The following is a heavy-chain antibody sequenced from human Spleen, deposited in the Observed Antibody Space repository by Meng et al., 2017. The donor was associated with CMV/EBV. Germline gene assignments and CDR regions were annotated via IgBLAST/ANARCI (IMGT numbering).Heavy chain of an antibody. V-gene: IGHV1-18*01. D-gene: IGHD6-19*01. J-gene: IGHJ4*02. CDR2: ISAYNGNT. CDR3: AASGAVAGALDY. Sequence: QVQLCQSGAEWRKPGAPVKVSCKGSGYTFTSYGISWVRQAPGQGLEWMGWISAYNGNTNYAQKLQGRVTMTTDTSTSTAYMELRSLRSDDTAVYYCAASGAVAGALDYWGQGTLVTVSS. CDR1: GYTFTSYG.